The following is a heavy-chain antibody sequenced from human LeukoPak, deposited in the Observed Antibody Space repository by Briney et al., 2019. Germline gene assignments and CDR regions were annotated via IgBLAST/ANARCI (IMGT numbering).Heavy chain of an antibody. J-gene: IGHJ4*02. V-gene: IGHV4-39*01. CDR1: GSHLSNRGYY. CDR3: ARASRYYHMLTGYYLSAFDY. Sequence: SETLSLTCTISGSHLSNRGYYWGWLRPPPGEGLEWICRIYHSGSTYYDPAHKSRVPISAGTSKKEFSLKLSSVSAADTAVYYCARASRYYHMLTGYYLSAFDYWGQGTLVTVSS. CDR2: IYHSGST. D-gene: IGHD3-9*01.